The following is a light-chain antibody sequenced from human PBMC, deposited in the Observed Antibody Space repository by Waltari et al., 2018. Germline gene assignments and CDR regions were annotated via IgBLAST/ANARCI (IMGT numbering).Light chain of an antibody. CDR3: AAWDDSLSGLV. CDR1: SSNICSNY. J-gene: IGLJ3*02. Sequence: QTVLTQPHSASVTPGQKVTISCTGSSSNICSNYVYWYQQLPGTAPKLLIFKNNQRPSGVPDRFSDSKSGTSASLAINGLRSEDEADYYCAAWDDSLSGLVLGGGTKVTVL. V-gene: IGLV1-47*01. CDR2: KNN.